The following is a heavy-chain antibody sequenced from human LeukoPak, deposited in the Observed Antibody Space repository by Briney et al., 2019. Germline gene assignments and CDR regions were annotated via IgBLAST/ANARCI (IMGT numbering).Heavy chain of an antibody. CDR1: GASFSGYF. Sequence: SETLSLTCAVSGASFSGYFWNWIRQSPEKGLEWIGEIKYVGTTNYNPSLTSRVTMFIDKATNQFHLKVTSLTAADTAVYYCARGPDYYGDYISWFPDAFHIWGQGTLVSVSP. J-gene: IGHJ3*02. CDR3: ARGPDYYGDYISWFPDAFHI. V-gene: IGHV4-34*01. CDR2: IKYVGTT. D-gene: IGHD4-17*01.